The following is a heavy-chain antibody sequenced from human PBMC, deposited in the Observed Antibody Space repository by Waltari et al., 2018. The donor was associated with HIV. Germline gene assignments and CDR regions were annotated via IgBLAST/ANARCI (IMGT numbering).Heavy chain of an antibody. D-gene: IGHD2-15*01. CDR2: MRYGGGRA. J-gene: IGHJ1*01. Sequence: QVQLVESGGGVVQLGGSLRLSCAASGLTFTSFGMHGVRPAAGRGREYRVFMRYGGGRAAYAVTIKGRGTMSRDNSQTTLVLQMNSLGPEDTNVEYWAKEWLGGGSCYYFQHWGLGTRVTGS. V-gene: IGHV3-30*02. CDR1: GLTFTSFG. CDR3: AKEWLGGGSCYYFQH.